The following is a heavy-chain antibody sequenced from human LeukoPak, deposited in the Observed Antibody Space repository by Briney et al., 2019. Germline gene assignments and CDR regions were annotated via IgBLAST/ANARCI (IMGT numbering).Heavy chain of an antibody. CDR1: GYSISSGYF. D-gene: IGHD1-20*01. V-gene: IGHV4-38-2*01. CDR3: ARLRSNWNFDY. J-gene: IGHJ4*01. Sequence: SETLSLRCAVSGYSISSGYFWGWIRQATGKGLQYIGSMRHGGTTYYNPSLESRVTISIDSSYDRVFLKLDSVTAADTAVYYCARLRSNWNFDYWGQGALVTVSS. CDR2: MRHGGTT.